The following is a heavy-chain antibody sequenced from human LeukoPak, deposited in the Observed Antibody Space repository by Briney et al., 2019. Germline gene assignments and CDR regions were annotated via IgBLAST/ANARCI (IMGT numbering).Heavy chain of an antibody. CDR1: GGPINNNDWWNW. J-gene: IGHJ4*02. Sequence: PSGTLSLTCAVSGGPINNNDWWNWWSWVRQPPGKGLEWIGEIFHSGSSNYNPSLKSRVTISVDKSKNQFSLKLSSVTAADTAVYYCASGTIAVAGIFDYWGQGILVTVSS. CDR3: ASGTIAVAGIFDY. CDR2: IFHSGSS. V-gene: IGHV4-4*02. D-gene: IGHD6-19*01.